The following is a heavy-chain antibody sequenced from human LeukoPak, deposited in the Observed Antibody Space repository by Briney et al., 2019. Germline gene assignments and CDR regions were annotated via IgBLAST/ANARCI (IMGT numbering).Heavy chain of an antibody. CDR3: ARAPRMVYFDY. V-gene: IGHV3-11*06. Sequence: PGGSLRLSCAASGFTFSDYYMSWIRQAPGKGLEWVSYISSSSSYTNYADSVKGRFSISRDNAKNSLYLQMNSLRAEDTAVYYCARAPRMVYFDYWGQGTLVTVSS. CDR1: GFTFSDYY. CDR2: ISSSSSYT. J-gene: IGHJ4*02. D-gene: IGHD2-15*01.